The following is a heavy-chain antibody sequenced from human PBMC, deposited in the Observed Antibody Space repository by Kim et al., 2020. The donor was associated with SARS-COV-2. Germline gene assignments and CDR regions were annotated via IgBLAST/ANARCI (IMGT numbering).Heavy chain of an antibody. CDR2: IKQDGSEK. CDR1: GFTFSSYW. Sequence: GGSLRLSCAASGFTFSSYWMSWVRQAPGKGLEWVANIKQDGSEKYYVDSVKGRFTISRDNAKNSLYLQMNSLRAEDTAVYYCARVGSSGYSGLFYFDYWGQGTLVTVSS. CDR3: ARVGSSGYSGLFYFDY. D-gene: IGHD3-22*01. J-gene: IGHJ4*02. V-gene: IGHV3-7*01.